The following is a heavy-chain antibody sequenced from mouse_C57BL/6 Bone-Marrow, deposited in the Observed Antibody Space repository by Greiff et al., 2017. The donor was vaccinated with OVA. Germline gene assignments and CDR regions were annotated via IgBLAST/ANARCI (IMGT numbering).Heavy chain of an antibody. D-gene: IGHD2-4*01. CDR1: GFTFSSYG. J-gene: IGHJ2*01. CDR2: ISSGGSYT. V-gene: IGHV5-6*02. CDR3: ASRYDYVLFDY. Sequence: EVKVVESGGDLVKPGGSLKLSCAASGFTFSSYGMSWVRQTPDKRLEWVATISSGGSYTYYPDSVKGRFTISRDNATNSLYLQMSSLKSEDTAMYYCASRYDYVLFDYWGQGTTLTVSS.